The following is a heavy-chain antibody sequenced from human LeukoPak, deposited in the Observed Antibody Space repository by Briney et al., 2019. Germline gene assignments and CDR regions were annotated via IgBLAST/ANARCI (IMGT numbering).Heavy chain of an antibody. CDR2: IYSSGNT. D-gene: IGHD2-2*02. Sequence: PSETLSLTCTVSGGSISSYYWSWIRQSAGKGLEWIGRIYSSGNTNYNPSLKSRVTMSVDTSKNQFSLKVRSVTAADTAVYYCARDECPLWSISCHRGFDPWGQGLLVTVSS. CDR1: GGSISSYY. CDR3: ARDECPLWSISCHRGFDP. J-gene: IGHJ5*02. V-gene: IGHV4-4*07.